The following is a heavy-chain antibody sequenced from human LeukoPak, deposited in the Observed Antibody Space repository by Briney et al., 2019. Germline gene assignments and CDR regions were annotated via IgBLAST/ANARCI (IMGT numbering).Heavy chain of an antibody. CDR3: ARRAIAEGFDY. V-gene: IGHV3-48*03. J-gene: IGHJ4*02. CDR1: GFTFSSYE. Sequence: GGSLRLSCAVSGFTFSSYEMNWVRQAPGKGLEWVSYTSSGRTIYYADSVRGRFTISRDNAKNSLYLQMNSLRVEDTAVYYCARRAIAEGFDYWGQGTLVTVSS. CDR2: TSSGRTI. D-gene: IGHD6-13*01.